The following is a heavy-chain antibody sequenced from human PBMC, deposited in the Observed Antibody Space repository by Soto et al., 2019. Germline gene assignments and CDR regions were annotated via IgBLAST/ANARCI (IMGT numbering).Heavy chain of an antibody. CDR1: GFTFDDYA. CDR3: AKGYDYIWGSPNWFDP. D-gene: IGHD3-16*01. J-gene: IGHJ5*02. CDR2: ISWNSGSI. Sequence: EVQLVESGGGLVQPGRSLRLSCAASGFTFDDYAMHWVRQAPGKGLEWVSGISWNSGSIGYADSVKGRFTISRDNAKNSLYLQMNSLSAEDTALYYCAKGYDYIWGSPNWFDPWGQGTLVTVSS. V-gene: IGHV3-9*01.